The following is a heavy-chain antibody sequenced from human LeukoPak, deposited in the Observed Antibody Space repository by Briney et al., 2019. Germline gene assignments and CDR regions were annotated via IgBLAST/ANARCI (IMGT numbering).Heavy chain of an antibody. CDR3: ARDSPDPIQIFGVPPFDY. D-gene: IGHD3-3*01. J-gene: IGHJ4*02. CDR1: GFTFSSYS. Sequence: GGSLRLSCAASGFTFSSYSMNWVRQAPGKGLEWVSYISSSSSTIYYADSVKGRFTISRDNAKNSLYLQMNSLRAEDTAVYYCARDSPDPIQIFGVPPFDYWGQGTLVTVSS. CDR2: ISSSSSTI. V-gene: IGHV3-48*01.